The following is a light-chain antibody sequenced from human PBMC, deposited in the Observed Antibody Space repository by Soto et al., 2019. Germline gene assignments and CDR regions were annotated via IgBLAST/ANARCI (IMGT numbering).Light chain of an antibody. CDR3: QQSHSRVT. Sequence: DIQMTQSPSSLSASVGDSVTIXXRASQTISSRLSWYQQEPGKAPRLLIYAASRLQSGVPSRFTGSGSGTDFTLTISGLQPEDFATYYCQQSHSRVTFGQGTKVDIK. CDR2: AAS. J-gene: IGKJ1*01. V-gene: IGKV1-39*01. CDR1: QTISSR.